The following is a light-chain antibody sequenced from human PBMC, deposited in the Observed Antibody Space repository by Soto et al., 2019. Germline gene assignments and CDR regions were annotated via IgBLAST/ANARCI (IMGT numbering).Light chain of an antibody. J-gene: IGLJ1*01. CDR1: SSNIGTGYD. CDR3: QSFDSSRFDV. V-gene: IGLV1-40*01. Sequence: QSALTQPPSVSGAPGQRVTISCTGSSSNIGTGYDVHWYQQLPGTAPKLLIYGNSNRPSGVPDRFSGSKSGTSASLAITGLQAEDEADYYCQSFDSSRFDVFGTGTKVTVL. CDR2: GNS.